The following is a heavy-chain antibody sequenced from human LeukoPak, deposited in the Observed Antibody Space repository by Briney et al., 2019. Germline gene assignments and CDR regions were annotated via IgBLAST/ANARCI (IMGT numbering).Heavy chain of an antibody. CDR1: GFTFSSYS. Sequence: GGSLRLSCAASGFTFSSYSMNWVRQAPGKGLEWVSSISSSSSYIYYADSVKGRFTISRDNAKNSLYLQMNSLRAEDTAVYYCARGGFMCSGGSCYTEGRAFDIWGQGTMVTVSS. J-gene: IGHJ3*02. CDR2: ISSSSSYI. D-gene: IGHD2-15*01. CDR3: ARGGFMCSGGSCYTEGRAFDI. V-gene: IGHV3-21*01.